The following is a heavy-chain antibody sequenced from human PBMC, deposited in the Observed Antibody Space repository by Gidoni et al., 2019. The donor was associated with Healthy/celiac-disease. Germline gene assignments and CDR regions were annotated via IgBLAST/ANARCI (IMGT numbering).Heavy chain of an antibody. CDR3: AAAGIAAAGTIDY. Sequence: QVQLQESCPGLGKPSETLPLTCTVSGGSISSYYWSWLRQPPGKGLEWLGRIYTSGSTNYNPSLKSRVTMSVDTSKNQFSLKLSSVTAADTAVYYCAAAGIAAAGTIDYWGQGTLVTVSS. V-gene: IGHV4-4*07. D-gene: IGHD6-13*01. CDR2: IYTSGST. CDR1: GGSISSYY. J-gene: IGHJ4*02.